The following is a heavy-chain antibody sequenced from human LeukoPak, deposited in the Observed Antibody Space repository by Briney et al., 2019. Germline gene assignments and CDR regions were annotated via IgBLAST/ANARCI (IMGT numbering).Heavy chain of an antibody. CDR3: ARDSGNALYYFDY. V-gene: IGHV3-64*02. CDR1: GFTFSSFA. J-gene: IGHJ4*02. CDR2: VSSSASST. D-gene: IGHD2-8*01. Sequence: GGSLRLSCAASGFTFSSFAMHWVRQAPGKGLEYVSAVSSSASSTYYADSVKGRFTISRDNSKNTLYPQMGSLRAEDTAVYYCARDSGNALYYFDYWGQGTLVTVSS.